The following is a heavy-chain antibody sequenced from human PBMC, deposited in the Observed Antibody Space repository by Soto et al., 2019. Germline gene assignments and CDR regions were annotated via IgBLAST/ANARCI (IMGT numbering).Heavy chain of an antibody. V-gene: IGHV3-33*01. Sequence: PGGSLRLSCAASGFTFSSYGMHWVRQAPGKGLEWVAVIWYDGSNKYYADSVKGRFTISRDNSKNTLYLQMNSLRAEDTAVYYCARVIGYSYGFADYYGMDVWGQGTTVTVSS. CDR3: ARVIGYSYGFADYYGMDV. D-gene: IGHD5-18*01. CDR1: GFTFSSYG. J-gene: IGHJ6*02. CDR2: IWYDGSNK.